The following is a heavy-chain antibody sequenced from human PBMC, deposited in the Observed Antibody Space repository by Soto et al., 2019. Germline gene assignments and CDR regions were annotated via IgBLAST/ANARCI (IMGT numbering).Heavy chain of an antibody. CDR3: VKGSEVARQELDY. Sequence: QVQLVESGGGVVQPGRSLRLSCAASGFSFSNCGMHWVRQAPGKGLEWVAAISSDGSDKYYSESVNGRFTISRDNSKNTLFMQMNSLRVEDTAVYYCVKGSEVARQELDYWGQGTLVTVSS. J-gene: IGHJ4*02. D-gene: IGHD2-15*01. V-gene: IGHV3-30*18. CDR2: ISSDGSDK. CDR1: GFSFSNCG.